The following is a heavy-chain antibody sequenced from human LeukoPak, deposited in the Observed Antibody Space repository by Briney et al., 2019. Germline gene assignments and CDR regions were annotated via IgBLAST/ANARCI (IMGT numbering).Heavy chain of an antibody. J-gene: IGHJ4*02. V-gene: IGHV4-59*01. CDR2: IYYSGST. D-gene: IGHD5-18*01. CDR1: GGSISSYY. CDR3: ARNTGYSYGIRVRYYFDY. Sequence: SEPLSLTCTVSGGSISSYYWSWIRQPPGKGLEWIGYIYYSGSTNYNPSLKSRVTISVDTSKNQFSLKLSSVTAADTAVYYCARNTGYSYGIRVRYYFDYWGQGTLVTVSS.